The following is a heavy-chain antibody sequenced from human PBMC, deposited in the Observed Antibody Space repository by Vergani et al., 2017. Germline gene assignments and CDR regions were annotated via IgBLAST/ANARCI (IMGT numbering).Heavy chain of an antibody. CDR2: INPNSGGT. CDR1: GYTFTGYY. V-gene: IGHV1-2*02. J-gene: IGHJ3*02. D-gene: IGHD6-13*01. CDR3: ARGRGGSSWGRDAFDI. Sequence: QVQLVQSGAEVKKPGASVKVSCKVSGYTFTGYYMHWVRQAPGQGLEWMGWINPNSGGTNYAQKFQGRVTMTRDTSISTAYMELSRLRADDTAVYYCARGRGGSSWGRDAFDIWGQGTMVTVSS.